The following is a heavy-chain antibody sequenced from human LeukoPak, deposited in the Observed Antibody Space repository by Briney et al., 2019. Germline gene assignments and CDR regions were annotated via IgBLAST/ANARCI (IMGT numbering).Heavy chain of an antibody. CDR2: ISWDGGNT. Sequence: GGSLRLSCAASGFTFDDYAMLWVRQAPGKGLEWVSFISWDGGNTYYADSVRGRFTISRDNSKNSLYLQMNSLRAEDTAVYYCGSRWFDWGQGTLVTVSS. CDR3: GSRWFD. V-gene: IGHV3-43D*03. CDR1: GFTFDDYA. J-gene: IGHJ4*02. D-gene: IGHD4-23*01.